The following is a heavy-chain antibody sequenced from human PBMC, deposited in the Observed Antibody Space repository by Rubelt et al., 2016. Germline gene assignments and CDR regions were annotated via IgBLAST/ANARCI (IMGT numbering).Heavy chain of an antibody. CDR2: IKSKTDGGTT. J-gene: IGHJ4*02. Sequence: VQLVESGGGVVQPGRSLRLSCAASGFTFSSYGMHWVRQAPGKGLEWVGRIKSKTDGGTTDYAAPVKGRFTISRDDSKNTLYLQMNSLKTEDTAVYYCTTEPAIAVAGTFADYWGQGTLVTVSS. D-gene: IGHD6-19*01. CDR3: TTEPAIAVAGTFADY. V-gene: IGHV3-15*07. CDR1: GFTFSSYG.